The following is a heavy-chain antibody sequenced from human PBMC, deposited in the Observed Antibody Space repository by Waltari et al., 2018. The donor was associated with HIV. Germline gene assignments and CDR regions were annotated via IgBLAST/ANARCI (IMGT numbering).Heavy chain of an antibody. CDR3: ARDGYYYDSSGYSSYFDY. CDR1: GYTFTSYA. CDR2: IHTGNGNT. Sequence: QVQLVQSGAEVKKPGASVKVSCKASGYTFTSYAMHWVRQAPGQRLEWMGWIHTGNGNTKYSQKYQGRVTITRDTSAGTAYMELSSLRSEDTAVYYCARDGYYYDSSGYSSYFDYWGQGTLVTVSS. D-gene: IGHD3-22*01. V-gene: IGHV1-3*04. J-gene: IGHJ4*02.